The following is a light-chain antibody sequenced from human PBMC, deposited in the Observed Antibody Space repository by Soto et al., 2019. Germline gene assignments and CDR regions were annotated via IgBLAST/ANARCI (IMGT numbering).Light chain of an antibody. CDR2: GAS. CDR3: QQYGISPYT. J-gene: IGKJ2*01. CDR1: QSVSSSY. Sequence: EIVLTQSPGTLSLSPGERATLSCRASQSVSSSYLAWYQQKPGQAPRLLIYGASSRASGIPDRFSGSGSVTDFTLTISRLEPEDCAVYYCQQYGISPYTFGQGTKLDIK. V-gene: IGKV3-20*01.